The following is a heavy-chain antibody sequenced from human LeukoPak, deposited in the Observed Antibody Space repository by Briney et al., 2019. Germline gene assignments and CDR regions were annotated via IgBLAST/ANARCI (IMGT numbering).Heavy chain of an antibody. Sequence: PGGSLRLSCTTSGFIFGDYAMTWVRQAPGKGLEWVGFIRSKAYGGTTEYAASVKGRFTISRDNAKNSLYLQMNSLRDEDTAVYYCAREGSKYYYDSSGYPRYFDLWGRGTLVTVSS. CDR3: AREGSKYYYDSSGYPRYFDL. J-gene: IGHJ2*01. CDR1: GFIFGDYA. D-gene: IGHD3-22*01. V-gene: IGHV3-49*04. CDR2: IRSKAYGGTT.